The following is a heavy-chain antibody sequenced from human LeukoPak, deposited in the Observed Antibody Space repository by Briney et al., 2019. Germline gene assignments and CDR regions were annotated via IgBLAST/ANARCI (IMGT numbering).Heavy chain of an antibody. CDR1: GFTFSSYA. V-gene: IGHV3-23*01. D-gene: IGHD6-19*01. Sequence: PGGSLRLSCAASGFTFSSYAMSWVRQAPGKGLEWVSAISGSGGSTYYADSVKGRFTISRDNSKNTLYLQMNSLRAEDTVVYYCAVGYSSGWRFDYWGQGTLVTVSS. CDR2: ISGSGGST. CDR3: AVGYSSGWRFDY. J-gene: IGHJ4*02.